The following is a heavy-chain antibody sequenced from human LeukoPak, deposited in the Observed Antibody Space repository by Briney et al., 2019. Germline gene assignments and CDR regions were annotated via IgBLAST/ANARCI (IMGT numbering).Heavy chain of an antibody. CDR2: MRPNSGNT. Sequence: GGSVKLSCKASGYTLTSYAINWVRQATGQGLEWMGWMRPNSGNTSYAQKFQGRVTMTRNTSISTAYMELSSLRSEDTAVYYCASPSYCGGDCSRPQYYYYGMDVWGQGTTVTVSS. CDR3: ASPSYCGGDCSRPQYYYYGMDV. D-gene: IGHD2-21*02. CDR1: GYTLTSYA. V-gene: IGHV1-8*01. J-gene: IGHJ6*02.